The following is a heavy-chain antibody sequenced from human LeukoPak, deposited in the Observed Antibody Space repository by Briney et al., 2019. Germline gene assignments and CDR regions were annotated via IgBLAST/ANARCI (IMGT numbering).Heavy chain of an antibody. CDR1: CVTCISYG. J-gene: IGHJ6*02. CDR2: ILYAGGNE. V-gene: IGHV3-30*18. CDR3: AKDRNHDLWGGYYYYGMDV. Sequence: GGALRISSVDACVTCISYGMHGCRHALGGGGEWGAVILYAGGNEYYSDSDKGRFTNARDQSQHTLYLQMTSLRAEDTAVYYCAKDRNHDLWGGYYYYGMDVWGQGTTVTLSS. D-gene: IGHD3-3*01.